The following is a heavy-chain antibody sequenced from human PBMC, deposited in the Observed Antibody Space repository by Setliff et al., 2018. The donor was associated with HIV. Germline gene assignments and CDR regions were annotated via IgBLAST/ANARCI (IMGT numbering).Heavy chain of an antibody. CDR2: IYHSGST. J-gene: IGHJ2*01. CDR3: VSLPASYDFWSGDYRDWYFDV. D-gene: IGHD3-3*01. CDR1: GVSISSGTYY. Sequence: PSETLSLTCTVSGVSISSGTYYWGWVRQPPGKGLEWIGSIYHSGSTYYNPPLKSRVTISVDTSNNQFSLKLNSVTAADTAVYYCVSLPASYDFWSGDYRDWYFDVWGRGTLVTVSS. V-gene: IGHV4-39*01.